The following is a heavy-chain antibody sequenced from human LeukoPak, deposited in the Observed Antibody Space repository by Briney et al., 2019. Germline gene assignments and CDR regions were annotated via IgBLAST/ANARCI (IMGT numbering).Heavy chain of an antibody. V-gene: IGHV4-59*01. D-gene: IGHD5-18*01. CDR2: IYYSGST. CDR1: GGSISSYY. CDR3: ARTWIQRSYYYYGMDV. J-gene: IGHJ6*02. Sequence: SETLSLTCTVSGGSISSYYWSWIRQPPGKGLEWIGYIYYSGSTNYNPSLKSRVTISVDTSKNQFSLKLSSVTAADTAVYYCARTWIQRSYYYYGMDVWGQGTTVTVSS.